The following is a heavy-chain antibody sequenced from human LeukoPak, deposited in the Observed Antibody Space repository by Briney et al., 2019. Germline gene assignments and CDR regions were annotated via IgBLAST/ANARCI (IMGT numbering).Heavy chain of an antibody. V-gene: IGHV1-24*01. D-gene: IGHD5-24*01. CDR1: GYTLTELS. CDR3: ASGDGYNYGY. Sequence: ASVNVSCKVSGYTLTELSMHWVRQAPGKGLEWMGGFDPEDGETIYAQKFQGRVTMTEDTFTDTAYMELSSLRSEDTAVYYCASGDGYNYGYWGQGTLVTVSS. J-gene: IGHJ4*02. CDR2: FDPEDGET.